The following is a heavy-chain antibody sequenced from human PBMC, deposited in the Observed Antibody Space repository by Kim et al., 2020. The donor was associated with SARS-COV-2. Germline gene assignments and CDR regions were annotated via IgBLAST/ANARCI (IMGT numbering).Heavy chain of an antibody. CDR1: GFTFSNYW. D-gene: IGHD3-10*01. CDR3: ARWAWGGYHYYYYMDV. V-gene: IGHV3-7*01. CDR2: IKEDGTEK. J-gene: IGHJ6*03. Sequence: GGSLRLSCAASGFTFSNYWMAWVRQAPGKGMEWVANIKEDGTEKQYVDSVMGRFTISRDTAKNSLYLHMNSLRAEDTAVYYCARWAWGGYHYYYYMDVWG.